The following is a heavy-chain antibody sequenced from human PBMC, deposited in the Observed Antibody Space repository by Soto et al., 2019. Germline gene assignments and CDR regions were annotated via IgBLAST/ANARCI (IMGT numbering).Heavy chain of an antibody. CDR1: GYTFTSYA. Sequence: ASVKVSCKASGYTFTSYAMHWVRQAPGQRLEWMGWINAGNGNTKYSQKFQGRVTITRDTSASTAYMELSSLRSEDTAVYYCGKDGAAAGTFDYWGQGTLVTVSS. CDR3: GKDGAAAGTFDY. D-gene: IGHD6-13*01. J-gene: IGHJ4*02. CDR2: INAGNGNT. V-gene: IGHV1-3*01.